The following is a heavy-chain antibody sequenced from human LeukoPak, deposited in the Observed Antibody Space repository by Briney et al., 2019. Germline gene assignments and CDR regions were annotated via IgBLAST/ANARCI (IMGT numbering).Heavy chain of an antibody. D-gene: IGHD3-10*01. J-gene: IGHJ4*02. V-gene: IGHV1-18*01. CDR3: ARDSLLAAPYTDH. CDR2: ISDYSGNP. Sequence: ASVKVSCKASGYTFTMYGISWVRQAPGQGLEWMGWISDYSGNPNYAQKFQGRVTMTADTFTSTAYMELRSLRSDDTAVYFCARDSLLAAPYTDHWGQGTLVTVSS. CDR1: GYTFTMYG.